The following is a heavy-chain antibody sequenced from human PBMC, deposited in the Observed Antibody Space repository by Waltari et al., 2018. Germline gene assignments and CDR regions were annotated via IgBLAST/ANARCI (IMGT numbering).Heavy chain of an antibody. V-gene: IGHV4-4*02. CDR1: GGSISSSNW. Sequence: QVQLQESGPGLVKPSGTLSLTCAVSGGSISSSNWWSWVRQPQGKGLEWIGEIYHSGSTNYNPSLKSRVTISVDKSKNQFSLKLSSVTAADTAVYYCAVFSRGGDYDYYYGMDVWGQGTTVTVSS. CDR2: IYHSGST. CDR3: AVFSRGGDYDYYYGMDV. D-gene: IGHD2-21*02. J-gene: IGHJ6*02.